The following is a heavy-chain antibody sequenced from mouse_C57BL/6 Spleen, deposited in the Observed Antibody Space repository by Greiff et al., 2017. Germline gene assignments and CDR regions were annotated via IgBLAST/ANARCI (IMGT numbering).Heavy chain of an antibody. CDR3: ARRDWYFDV. Sequence: QVHVKQPGAELVKPGASVKLSCKASGYTFTSYWMHWVKQRPGQGLEWIGMIHPNSGSTNYNEKFKSKATLTVDKSSSTAYMQLSSLTSEDSAVYYCARRDWYFDVWGTGTTVTVSS. V-gene: IGHV1-64*01. CDR2: IHPNSGST. CDR1: GYTFTSYW. J-gene: IGHJ1*03.